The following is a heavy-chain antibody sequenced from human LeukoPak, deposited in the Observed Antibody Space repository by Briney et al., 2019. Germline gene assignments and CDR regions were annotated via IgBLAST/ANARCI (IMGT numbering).Heavy chain of an antibody. CDR1: GFTFSSYA. D-gene: IGHD2-2*02. Sequence: PGGSLRLSCAPSGFTFSSYAMSWVRQAPGKGLEWVSAISATGGSTYYADSVKGRFTISRDNSKSTLYLQMNSLRDKDTAVYYCPRPDCSSTSCYRPVYWGQGTLVTVSS. CDR3: PRPDCSSTSCYRPVY. CDR2: ISATGGST. J-gene: IGHJ4*02. V-gene: IGHV3-23*01.